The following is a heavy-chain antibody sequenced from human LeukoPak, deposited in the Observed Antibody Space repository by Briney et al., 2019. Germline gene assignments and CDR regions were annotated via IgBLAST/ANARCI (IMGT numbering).Heavy chain of an antibody. D-gene: IGHD4-17*01. CDR1: GGTFISYA. J-gene: IGHJ6*03. V-gene: IGHV1-69*06. Sequence: GASVKVSCTGSGGTFISYAISWVRQAPGQGLEWMGGIIPIFGTANYAQKFQGRVTITADKSTSTAYMELSSLRSEDTAVYYCASPLYGDYGYYYYYMDVWGKGTTVTVSS. CDR2: IIPIFGTA. CDR3: ASPLYGDYGYYYYYMDV.